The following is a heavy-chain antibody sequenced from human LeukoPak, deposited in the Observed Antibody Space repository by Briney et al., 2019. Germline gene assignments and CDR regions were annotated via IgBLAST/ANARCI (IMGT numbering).Heavy chain of an antibody. CDR1: GFTFSSNA. J-gene: IGHJ4*02. V-gene: IGHV3-30-3*01. CDR3: ARDHYSSGPYYFDY. CDR2: VSYDGSIK. Sequence: GGSLRLSCAASGFTFSSNALHWVRQAPNKGLEWVAIVSYDGSIKYYADSVKGRFTISRDNSKNTLYLQMNSLRAEDTAVYYCARDHYSSGPYYFDYWGQGTLVTVSS. D-gene: IGHD6-19*01.